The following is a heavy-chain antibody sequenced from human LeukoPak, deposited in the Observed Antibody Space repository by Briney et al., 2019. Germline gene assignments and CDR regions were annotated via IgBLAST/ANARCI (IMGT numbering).Heavy chain of an antibody. CDR2: IYYSGST. CDR3: AREDCSSTSCYGFDY. CDR1: GGSVSSGSYY. Sequence: SETLSLTCTVSGGSVSSGSYYWSWIRQSPGKGLEWIGYIYYSGSTNYNPSLKSRVTISVDTSKNQFSLKLSSVTAADTAVYYCAREDCSSTSCYGFDYWGQGTLVTVSS. J-gene: IGHJ4*02. V-gene: IGHV4-61*01. D-gene: IGHD2-2*01.